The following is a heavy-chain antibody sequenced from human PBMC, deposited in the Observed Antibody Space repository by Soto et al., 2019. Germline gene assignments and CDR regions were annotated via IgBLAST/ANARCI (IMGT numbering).Heavy chain of an antibody. Sequence: QVHLVQSGAEVKKPGASVKVSCQASGYAFTTYGITWVRQAPGQGLEWMGWISAHNGNTNYAQKLQGRVTVTRDTYTSPAYMELRSLRADYSAVDYGARGRDGDYWGQGALVTVSS. CDR2: ISAHNGNT. CDR1: GYAFTTYG. V-gene: IGHV1-18*01. CDR3: ARGRDGDY. J-gene: IGHJ4*02. D-gene: IGHD6-6*01.